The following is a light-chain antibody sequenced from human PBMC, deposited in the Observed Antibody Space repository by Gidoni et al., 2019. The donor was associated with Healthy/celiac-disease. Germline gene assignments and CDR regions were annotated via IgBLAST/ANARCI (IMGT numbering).Light chain of an antibody. CDR1: LSVSSY. V-gene: IGKV3-11*01. CDR2: DAA. J-gene: IGKJ4*01. Sequence: EIVLTQSPATLSLAPGERATLSGSASLSVSSYLAWYQQKPGQAPRLIIYDAANRATGIPAWCCGSGAGTDFTITISSREPEDFAVYYCHQRSNWPPVTFGGGTKVEIK. CDR3: HQRSNWPPVT.